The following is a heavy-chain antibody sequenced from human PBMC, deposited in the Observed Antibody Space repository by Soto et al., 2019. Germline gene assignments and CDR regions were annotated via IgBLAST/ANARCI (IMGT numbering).Heavy chain of an antibody. CDR3: AIVRQRAYRWTDY. D-gene: IGHD2-8*02. CDR2: ITGSGGST. V-gene: IGHV3-23*01. J-gene: IGHJ4*02. CDR1: GFTFSTYA. Sequence: PGGSLRLSCAASGFTFSTYAVIWVRQAPGKGLEWVSVITGSGGSTYYADSVKGRFTISRDTSKNTLFLQMNSLRAEDTAVYYCAIVRQRAYRWTDYCYKTTMVTGSS.